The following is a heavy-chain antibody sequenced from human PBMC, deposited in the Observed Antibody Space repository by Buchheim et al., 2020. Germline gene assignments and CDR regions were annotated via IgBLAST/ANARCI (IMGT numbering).Heavy chain of an antibody. Sequence: QLQLQESGSGLVKPSQTLSLTCAVSGGSISSGGYSWSWIRQPPGKGLEWIGYIYYSGSTYYNPSLKSRVTISVDTSKNQFSLKLSSVTAADTAVYYCARVDFWSGYWKSFDPWGQGTL. CDR2: IYYSGST. CDR3: ARVDFWSGYWKSFDP. CDR1: GGSISSGGYS. D-gene: IGHD3-3*01. J-gene: IGHJ5*02. V-gene: IGHV4-30-2*05.